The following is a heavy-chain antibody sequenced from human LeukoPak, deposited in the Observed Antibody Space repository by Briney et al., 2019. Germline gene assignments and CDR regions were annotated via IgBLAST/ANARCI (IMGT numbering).Heavy chain of an antibody. CDR3: ARDPEGYCSSTSCPTFDY. CDR1: GFTFSSYW. J-gene: IGHJ4*02. D-gene: IGHD2-2*01. Sequence: GGSLRLSCAASGFTFSSYWMSWVRQAPGKGLEWVANIKQDGSEKYYVDSVKGRFTISRDNAKNSLYLQMNSLRAEDTAVYYCARDPEGYCSSTSCPTFDYWGQGTLVTVSS. CDR2: IKQDGSEK. V-gene: IGHV3-7*01.